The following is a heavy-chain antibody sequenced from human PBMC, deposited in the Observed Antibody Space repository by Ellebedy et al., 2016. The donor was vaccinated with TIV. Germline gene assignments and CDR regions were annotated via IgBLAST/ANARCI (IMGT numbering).Heavy chain of an antibody. Sequence: GSLRLSCTVSGDSISRSSYYWGWIRQPPGKGLEWIGSIYYTGSTDYNPSLKSRVAISADTSKNQFSLRLSSVPAADTAVYYCARWFGELLYVRWFDPWGQGTLVTVSS. J-gene: IGHJ5*02. CDR3: ARWFGELLYVRWFDP. CDR2: IYYTGST. V-gene: IGHV4-39*01. CDR1: GDSISRSSYY. D-gene: IGHD3-10*01.